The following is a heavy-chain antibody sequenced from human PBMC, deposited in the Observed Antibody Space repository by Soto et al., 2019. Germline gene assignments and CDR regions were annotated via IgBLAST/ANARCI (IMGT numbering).Heavy chain of an antibody. D-gene: IGHD2-8*01. J-gene: IGHJ4*02. CDR3: ARYNSYAIDY. CDR2: IHFSGTT. CDR1: GTSISSYY. Sequence: PSETLSHTCTVSGTSISSYYWSCIRQTPGQGLEWIPIIHFSGTTSYNPSLSRRVTLSVDTSKNQFSLKMTSVTAADRAMYFCARYNSYAIDYWGRGTLVTVS. V-gene: IGHV4-59*01.